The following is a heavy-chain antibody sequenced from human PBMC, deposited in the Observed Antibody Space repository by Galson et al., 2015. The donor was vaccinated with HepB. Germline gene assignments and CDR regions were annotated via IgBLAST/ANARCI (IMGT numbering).Heavy chain of an antibody. CDR2: ISWNSGSI. Sequence: SLRLSCAASGFTFDDYAMHWVRQAPGKGLEWVSGISWNSGSIGYADSVRGRFTISRDNAKNSLYLQMNSLRPEDTALHYCAKGPDYGGIHYWGQGTLVTVFS. V-gene: IGHV3-9*01. CDR1: GFTFDDYA. J-gene: IGHJ4*02. D-gene: IGHD4-23*01. CDR3: AKGPDYGGIHY.